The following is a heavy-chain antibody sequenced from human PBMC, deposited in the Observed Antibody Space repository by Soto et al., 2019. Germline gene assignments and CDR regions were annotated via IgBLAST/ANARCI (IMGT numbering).Heavy chain of an antibody. D-gene: IGHD3-22*01. J-gene: IGHJ4*02. CDR3: ARVGGYDSSGYYSFDY. CDR2: IGTAGDT. Sequence: GGSLRLSCAASGFTFSSYDMHWVRQATGKGLEWVSAIGTAGDTYYPGSVKGRFTISRENAKNSLYLQMNSLRAEDTAVYYCARVGGYDSSGYYSFDYWGQGTLVTVSS. V-gene: IGHV3-13*01. CDR1: GFTFSSYD.